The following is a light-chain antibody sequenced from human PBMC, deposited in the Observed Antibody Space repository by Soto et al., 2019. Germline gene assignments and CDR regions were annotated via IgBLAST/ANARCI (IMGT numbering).Light chain of an antibody. J-gene: IGLJ2*01. CDR3: SSYAGSNNFVV. CDR1: SSDVGGYNY. V-gene: IGLV2-8*01. Sequence: QSALTQPPSASGSPGQSVTISCTGSSSDVGGYNYVSWYQQHPGKAPKLMIYEVSNQPSGVPDRFSSSKSGNTASLSVSGLQAEDEADYYCSSYAGSNNFVVFGGGTKVTVL. CDR2: EVS.